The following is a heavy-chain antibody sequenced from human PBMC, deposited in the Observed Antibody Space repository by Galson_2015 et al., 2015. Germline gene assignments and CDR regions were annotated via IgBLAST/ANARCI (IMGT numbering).Heavy chain of an antibody. CDR2: ISGSGGST. J-gene: IGHJ3*02. V-gene: IGHV3-23*01. D-gene: IGHD3-3*01. CDR3: AKDKMYYDFWSGYYEHDAFDI. CDR1: GFTFSSYA. Sequence: SLRLSCAASGFTFSSYAMSWVRQAPGKGLEWVSAISGSGGSTYYADSVKGRFTISRDNSKNTLYLQMNSLRAEDTAVYYCAKDKMYYDFWSGYYEHDAFDIWGQGTMVTVSS.